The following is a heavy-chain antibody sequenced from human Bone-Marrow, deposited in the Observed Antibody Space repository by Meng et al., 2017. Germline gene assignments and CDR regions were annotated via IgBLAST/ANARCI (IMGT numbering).Heavy chain of an antibody. J-gene: IGHJ4*02. V-gene: IGHV1-2*06. CDR1: GYNFPDYY. CDR3: ARDEDISAAGKLFGDY. D-gene: IGHD6-25*01. CDR2: INPKSGDT. Sequence: VQLVQSGAEGKKPGASVKVSCKASGYNFPDYYIHWVRRAPGQGLVWMGRINPKSGDTHYAQKFQARVTMTGDTSISTAYMELSGLRSDDTAMYYCARDEDISAAGKLFGDYWGQGTLVTVSS.